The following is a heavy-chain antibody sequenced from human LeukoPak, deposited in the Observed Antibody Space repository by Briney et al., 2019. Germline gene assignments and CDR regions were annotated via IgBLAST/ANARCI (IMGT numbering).Heavy chain of an antibody. CDR3: ASTQWELVHYGFDI. Sequence: SETLSLTCTVSGGSISSFYWSWIRQPPGKGLEWIGYIYYSGSTNYNPSLKSRVTISVDTSKNQISLKLSSVTAADTAVYYCASTQWELVHYGFDIWGQGTMVTVSS. D-gene: IGHD1-26*01. V-gene: IGHV4-59*08. J-gene: IGHJ3*02. CDR2: IYYSGST. CDR1: GGSISSFY.